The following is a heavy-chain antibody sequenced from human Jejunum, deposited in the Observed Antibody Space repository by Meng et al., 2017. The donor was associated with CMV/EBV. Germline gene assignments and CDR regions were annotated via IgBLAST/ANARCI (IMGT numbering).Heavy chain of an antibody. V-gene: IGHV3-9*01. D-gene: IGHD4-23*01. Sequence: GSGFDLDDFAMHWVRRVPGKGLQWVASISWNSDRIDYAGPVKGRFTMSRDNDKNSVYVEMNSLKPEDTALYYCAKDVGAYAGFETWGQGTMVTVSS. J-gene: IGHJ3*01. CDR3: AKDVGAYAGFET. CDR1: GFDLDDFA. CDR2: ISWNSDRI.